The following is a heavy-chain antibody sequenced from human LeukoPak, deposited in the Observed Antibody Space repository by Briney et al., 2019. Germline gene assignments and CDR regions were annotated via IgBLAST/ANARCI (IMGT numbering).Heavy chain of an antibody. CDR1: GFTFSNYW. Sequence: GGSLRLSCAASGFTFSNYWMHWVRQGPGKGLVWVSRINSNGSSTSYADSVKGRFTISRDNAKNTLYLQMNSLRTEDTAVYYCATDASGITHHAMDVWGQGTTVTVSS. D-gene: IGHD3-10*01. V-gene: IGHV3-74*01. J-gene: IGHJ6*02. CDR2: INSNGSST. CDR3: ATDASGITHHAMDV.